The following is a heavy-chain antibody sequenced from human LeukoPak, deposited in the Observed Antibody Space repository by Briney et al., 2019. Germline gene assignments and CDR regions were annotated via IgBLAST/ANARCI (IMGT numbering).Heavy chain of an antibody. J-gene: IGHJ3*01. Sequence: GGSLRLSCAASGFTFSNYAMNWVRQAPGKGLEWVAVISGTGGGTYYADSVKGRFTISRDNSKTALYLQMNSLRAEDTAVYYCAKVMYGDYDAFNLWGQGTMVTVSS. CDR1: GFTFSNYA. CDR2: ISGTGGGT. CDR3: AKVMYGDYDAFNL. D-gene: IGHD4-17*01. V-gene: IGHV3-23*01.